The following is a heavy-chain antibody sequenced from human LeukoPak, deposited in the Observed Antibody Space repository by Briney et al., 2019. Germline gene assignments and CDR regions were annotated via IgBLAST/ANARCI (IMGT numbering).Heavy chain of an antibody. Sequence: GGSLRLSCAASGFTFSTYWMHWVRQVPGKGLVWVSRFNSDGRSTYYADSVKGRFTISRDKFKNTVYLQMNSLTAEDTAVYYCAKPGGGYFDSWGQGTLVTVSS. D-gene: IGHD3-16*01. J-gene: IGHJ4*02. CDR2: FNSDGRST. V-gene: IGHV3-74*01. CDR3: AKPGGGYFDS. CDR1: GFTFSTYW.